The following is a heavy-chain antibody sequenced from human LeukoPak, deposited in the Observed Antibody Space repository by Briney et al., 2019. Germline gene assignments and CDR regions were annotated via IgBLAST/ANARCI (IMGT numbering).Heavy chain of an antibody. Sequence: SETLSLTCTVSGGSISSGGYYWSWIRQPPGKGLEWIGYIYHSGSTYYNPSLKSRVTISVDRSKNQFSLKLNSVTAADTAVYYCARGASDYDILTGYIPAPFDYWGQGTLVTVSS. CDR2: IYHSGST. D-gene: IGHD3-9*01. V-gene: IGHV4-30-2*01. CDR3: ARGASDYDILTGYIPAPFDY. CDR1: GGSISSGGYY. J-gene: IGHJ4*02.